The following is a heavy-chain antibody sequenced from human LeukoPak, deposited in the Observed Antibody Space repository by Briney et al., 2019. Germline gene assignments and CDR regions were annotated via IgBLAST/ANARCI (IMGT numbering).Heavy chain of an antibody. CDR3: ARTRGSSGWYGDDY. CDR1: GGTFSSYA. J-gene: IGHJ4*02. Sequence: SVKVSCKASGGTFSSYAISWVRQAPGQGLEWMGRIIPILGIANYAQKFQGRVTITADKSTSTAYMELSSLRSEDTAVYYCARTRGSSGWYGDDYWGQGTLVTVPS. D-gene: IGHD6-19*01. V-gene: IGHV1-69*04. CDR2: IIPILGIA.